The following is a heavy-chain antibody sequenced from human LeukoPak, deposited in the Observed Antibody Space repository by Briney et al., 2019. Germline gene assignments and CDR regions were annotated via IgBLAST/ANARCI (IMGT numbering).Heavy chain of an antibody. J-gene: IGHJ1*01. D-gene: IGHD2-15*01. CDR3: AREGGYCSGGSCLFQH. CDR1: GYTFTSYG. CDR2: ISAYNGNT. Sequence: ASVEVSCKASGYTFTSYGISWVRQAPGQGLEWMGWISAYNGNTNYAQKLQGRVTMTTDTSTSTAYMELRSLRSDDTAVYYCAREGGYCSGGSCLFQHWGQGTLVTVSS. V-gene: IGHV1-18*01.